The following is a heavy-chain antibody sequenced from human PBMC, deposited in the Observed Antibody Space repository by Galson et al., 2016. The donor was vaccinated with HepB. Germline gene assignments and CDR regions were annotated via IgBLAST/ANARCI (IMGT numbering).Heavy chain of an antibody. CDR2: INPDGSQT. J-gene: IGHJ4*02. CDR3: ARDPMRFACDL. V-gene: IGHV3-7*01. Sequence: SLRLSCAASGFTFRTSWMSWVRQPPGKGPEWVANINPDGSQTYYVDSVKGRFNISKDNAKNSLYLRMNSLRADDTAVYYCARDPMRFACDLWGQGNLVTVAS. D-gene: IGHD2-21*01. CDR1: GFTFRTSW.